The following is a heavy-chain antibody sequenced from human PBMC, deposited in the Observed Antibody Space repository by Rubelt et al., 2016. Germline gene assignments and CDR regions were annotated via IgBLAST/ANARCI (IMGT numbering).Heavy chain of an antibody. V-gene: IGHV1-46*01. CDR1: GGTFSSYA. CDR2: INPSGGST. Sequence: QVQLVQSGAEVKKPGSSVKVSCKASGGTFSSYAISWVRQAPGQGLEWMGIINPSGGSTSYAQKFQGRVTMTRDTSTSTVYMELSSRRSEDTAVYYCARDRGDYWGQGTLVTVSS. J-gene: IGHJ4*02. CDR3: ARDRGDY.